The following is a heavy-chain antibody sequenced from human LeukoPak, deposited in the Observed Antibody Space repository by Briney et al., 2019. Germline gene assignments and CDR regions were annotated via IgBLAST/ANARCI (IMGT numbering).Heavy chain of an antibody. Sequence: PGGSLRLSCAAFGFIVSSRHMSWVRQAPGKGLEWVSVIYSGGGTNYADSVKGRFTISRDNSKNTLYLQLNSLRAEDTAVYYCARDLYSSGPWGQGTLVTVSS. D-gene: IGHD3-22*01. V-gene: IGHV3-66*01. J-gene: IGHJ5*02. CDR3: ARDLYSSGP. CDR1: GFIVSSRH. CDR2: IYSGGGT.